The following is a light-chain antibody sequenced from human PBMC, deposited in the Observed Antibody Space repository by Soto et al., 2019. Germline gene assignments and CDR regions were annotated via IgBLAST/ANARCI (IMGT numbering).Light chain of an antibody. Sequence: DIQMTQSPSSLSAYVGDRVTITCRASQSIRNYLSWYQQKPGKAPKLLIYAASSLQSGVPSRFSGSGSGTHFTLTVSSLQPEDFATYYFQQTYSTTHNFGQGTNLQIK. CDR3: QQTYSTTHN. CDR2: AAS. CDR1: QSIRNY. J-gene: IGKJ2*01. V-gene: IGKV1-39*01.